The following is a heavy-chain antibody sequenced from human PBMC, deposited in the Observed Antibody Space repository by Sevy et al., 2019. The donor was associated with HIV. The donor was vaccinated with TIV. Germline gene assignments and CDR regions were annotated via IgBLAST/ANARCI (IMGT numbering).Heavy chain of an antibody. V-gene: IGHV3-23*01. D-gene: IGHD3-10*01. CDR2: ISATGGST. CDR1: GFSFSDYG. CDR3: AKEALTYYSFPGSYLAGAFDI. J-gene: IGHJ3*02. Sequence: GGSLRLSCEVAGFSFSDYGMTWVRQAPGKGLEWVSSISATGGSTYYEDFVDGRLTVSRGNSKNTVYLYMDGLRAEDTAVYYCAKEALTYYSFPGSYLAGAFDIWGQGTIVTVSS.